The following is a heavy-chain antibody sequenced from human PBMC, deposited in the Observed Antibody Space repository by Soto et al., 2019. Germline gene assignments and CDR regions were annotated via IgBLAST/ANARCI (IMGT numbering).Heavy chain of an antibody. CDR1: GFTFNSYD. V-gene: IGHV3-21*01. CDR3: MRGGYNEGGFDY. J-gene: IGHJ4*02. Sequence: PEGALRLSSAASGFTFNSYDMNWVRQAPGKGLEWVSSLNSHDGLTHYADSVKGRFAISRDNAKNSLYLQMNSLRVEDTAVYYCMRGGYNEGGFDYWGQGNLLTVSS. CDR2: LNSHDGLT. D-gene: IGHD5-12*01.